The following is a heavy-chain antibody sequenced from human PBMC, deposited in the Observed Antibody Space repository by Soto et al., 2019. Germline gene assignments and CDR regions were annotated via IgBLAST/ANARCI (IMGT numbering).Heavy chain of an antibody. CDR2: ISSSGSTI. CDR3: ARRREYAQIGGEPGSRGMDV. D-gene: IGHD1-26*01. Sequence: GGSLRLSCAASGFTFSSYEMNWVRQAPGKGLEWVSYISSSGSTIYYADSVKGRFTISRDNAKNSLYLQMNSLRAEDTAVYYCARRREYAQIGGEPGSRGMDVWGQGTTVTVSS. V-gene: IGHV3-48*03. CDR1: GFTFSSYE. J-gene: IGHJ6*02.